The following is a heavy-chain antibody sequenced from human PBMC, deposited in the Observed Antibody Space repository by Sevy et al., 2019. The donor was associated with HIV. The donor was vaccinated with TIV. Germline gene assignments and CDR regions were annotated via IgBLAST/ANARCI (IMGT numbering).Heavy chain of an antibody. V-gene: IGHV4-61*02. CDR2: IYNSGST. CDR1: GGSFSSGNYY. CDR3: ARVDRAYYDGSTFDF. Sequence: SETLSLTCTVSGGSFSSGNYYWSWIRQPAGKGLEWIGRIYNSGSTNYNPSLKSRVTISVDTSKNQFSLRLSSVTAADTAVYYCARVDRAYYDGSTFDFWGQGTLVTVSS. J-gene: IGHJ4*02. D-gene: IGHD3-22*01.